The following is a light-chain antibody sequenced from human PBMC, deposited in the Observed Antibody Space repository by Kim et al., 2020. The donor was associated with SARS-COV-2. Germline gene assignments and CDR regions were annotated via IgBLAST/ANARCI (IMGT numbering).Light chain of an antibody. CDR2: GAS. V-gene: IGKV3-20*01. Sequence: DIVLTQSPGTLSLSPGDRATLSCRASQTVRSDFLAWYRQKPGQAPRLLIYGASTRANGIAARFSGSGSGTDFTLTISSLEPEDFAVFYCQQYGQSPWTFGPGTKAGDQT. CDR1: QTVRSDF. CDR3: QQYGQSPWT. J-gene: IGKJ1*01.